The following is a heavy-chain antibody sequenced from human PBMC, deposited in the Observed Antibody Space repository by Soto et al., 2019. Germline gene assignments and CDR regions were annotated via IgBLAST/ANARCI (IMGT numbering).Heavy chain of an antibody. CDR2: IYYSGST. D-gene: IGHD3-10*01. Sequence: PSETLSLTCTVSGGSISSGGYYWSWIRQHPGKGLEWIGYIYYSGSTYYNTSLKNRVTISIDTSKKQLSLKISTKTAADTAVYYCARWSGRNYYGSGRIDFDYWGQGTLVTVSS. CDR1: GGSISSGGYY. V-gene: IGHV4-31*03. CDR3: ARWSGRNYYGSGRIDFDY. J-gene: IGHJ4*02.